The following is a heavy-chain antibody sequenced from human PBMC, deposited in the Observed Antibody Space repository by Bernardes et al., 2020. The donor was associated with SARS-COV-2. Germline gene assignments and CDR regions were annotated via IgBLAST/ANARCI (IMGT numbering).Heavy chain of an antibody. CDR1: GGSFSGYY. J-gene: IGHJ4*02. V-gene: IGHV4-34*01. D-gene: IGHD6-13*01. Sequence: SETLSLTCAVYGGSFSGYYWSWIRQPPGKGLEWIGEINHSGSTNYNPSLKSRVTISVDTSKNQFSLKLSSVTAADTAVYYCARMAGIASYWGQGTLVTVSS. CDR2: INHSGST. CDR3: ARMAGIASY.